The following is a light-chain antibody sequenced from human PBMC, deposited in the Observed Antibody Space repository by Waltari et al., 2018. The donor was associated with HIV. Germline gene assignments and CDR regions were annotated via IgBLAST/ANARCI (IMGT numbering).Light chain of an antibody. CDR1: SSNIGTYNL. J-gene: IGLJ3*02. Sequence: QSALTQPASVSGSPGQSITISCTGTSSNIGTYNLVSWHQQHPGKAPKTLIYEVSQRLSGVSKRFSGSKSGNTASLTISGLQAEDGADYYCCSYAGSSTLVFGGGTKVTVL. CDR2: EVS. CDR3: CSYAGSSTLV. V-gene: IGLV2-23*02.